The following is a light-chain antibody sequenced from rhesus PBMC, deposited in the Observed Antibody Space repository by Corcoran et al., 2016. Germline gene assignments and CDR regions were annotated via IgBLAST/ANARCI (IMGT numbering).Light chain of an antibody. V-gene: IGKV1-22*01. J-gene: IGKJ3*01. CDR1: QSISSW. CDR3: LQYSSSPFT. CDR2: KAS. Sequence: DIQMTQSPSSLSASVGDTVTITCRASQSISSWLDWYQQKPGKAPKLLNYKASSLQSGVPSRFSGSGYGTDFTLTISSMQPEDFATYYCLQYSSSPFTFGPGTKLDIK.